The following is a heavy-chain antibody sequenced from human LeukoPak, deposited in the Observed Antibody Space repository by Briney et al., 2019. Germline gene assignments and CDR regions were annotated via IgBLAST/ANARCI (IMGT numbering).Heavy chain of an antibody. CDR3: AKFYDISTGYFDC. V-gene: IGHV3-23*01. CDR2: ISGGGGST. Sequence: GGSLRLSCAASGFTFSSYAMSWVRQSPGKGLEWVSAISGGGGSTYYADPVKGRFTISRDNSKNTLYLQMNSLRAEDTAVYYCAKFYDISTGYFDCWGQGTLVTVSS. CDR1: GFTFSSYA. D-gene: IGHD3-9*01. J-gene: IGHJ4*02.